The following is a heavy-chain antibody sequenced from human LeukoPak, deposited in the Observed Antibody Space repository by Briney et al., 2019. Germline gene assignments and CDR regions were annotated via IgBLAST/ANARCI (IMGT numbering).Heavy chain of an antibody. J-gene: IGHJ3*02. D-gene: IGHD3-22*01. V-gene: IGHV3-7*01. CDR2: IKQDGSEK. CDR3: ARDLGNGWLRHAFDI. CDR1: GFTFSSYW. Sequence: PGGSLRLSCAASGFTFSSYWMSWVRQAPGKGLEWVANIKQDGSEKYYVDSVKGRFTISRDNAKNSLYLQMNSLRAEDTAVYYCARDLGNGWLRHAFDIWGQGTMVTVSS.